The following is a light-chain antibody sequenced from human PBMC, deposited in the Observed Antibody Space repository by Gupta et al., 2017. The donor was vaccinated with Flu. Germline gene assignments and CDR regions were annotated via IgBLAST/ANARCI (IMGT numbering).Light chain of an antibody. CDR1: QSISSY. CDR3: QQGYNAPWT. J-gene: IGKJ1*01. V-gene: IGKV1-39*01. CDR2: GMS. Sequence: DIQMTQSPSSLSASVGDRVTISCRANQSISSYLNWYQHKPGKAPELLIYGMSTLQSGVPSRFSGSGTGTDFTLTISRLQPEDFASYYCQQGYNAPWTFGQGTKVEIK.